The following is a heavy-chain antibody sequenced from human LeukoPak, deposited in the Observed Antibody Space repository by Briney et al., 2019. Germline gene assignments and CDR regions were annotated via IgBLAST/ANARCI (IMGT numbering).Heavy chain of an antibody. CDR3: ARDFRSGWYTDAFDI. Sequence: SETLSLTCTVSGYSISSGYYWGWIRQPPGKGLEWIGSIYYNGNTFYNPSLKSRVTISVDTSKNQFSLKLSSVTAADTAVYYCARDFRSGWYTDAFDIWGQGTMVTVSS. J-gene: IGHJ3*02. CDR1: GYSISSGYY. CDR2: IYYNGNT. D-gene: IGHD6-19*01. V-gene: IGHV4-38-2*02.